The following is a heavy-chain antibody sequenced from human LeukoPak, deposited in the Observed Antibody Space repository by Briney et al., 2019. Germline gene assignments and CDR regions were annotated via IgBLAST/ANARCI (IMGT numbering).Heavy chain of an antibody. CDR3: ARVGYYYDSSGYNDY. V-gene: IGHV3-21*01. CDR2: ISSSSSYI. CDR1: GFTFSSYS. Sequence: TGGSLRLSCAASGFTFSSYSMNWVRQAPGKGLEWVSSISSSSSYIYYADSVKGRFTISRDNAKNSLYLQMNSLRAEDTAVYYCARVGYYYDSSGYNDYWGQGTLVTVSS. J-gene: IGHJ4*02. D-gene: IGHD3-22*01.